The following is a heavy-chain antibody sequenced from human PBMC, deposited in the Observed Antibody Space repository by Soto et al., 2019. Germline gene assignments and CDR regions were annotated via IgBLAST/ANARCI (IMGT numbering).Heavy chain of an antibody. CDR3: ARDLGGSSWYEGAFDI. V-gene: IGHV4-59*01. Sequence: SETLSLTCTVSGGSISSYYWSWIRQPPGKGLEWIGYIYYSGSTNYNPSLTSRVTISVATSKNQFSLKLSSVTAADTAVYYCARDLGGSSWYEGAFDIWGQGTMVTVSS. CDR2: IYYSGST. J-gene: IGHJ3*02. CDR1: GGSISSYY. D-gene: IGHD6-13*01.